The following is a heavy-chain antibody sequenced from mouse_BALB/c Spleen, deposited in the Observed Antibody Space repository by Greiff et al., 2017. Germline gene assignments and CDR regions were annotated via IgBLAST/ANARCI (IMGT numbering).Heavy chain of an antibody. Sequence: EVMLVESGGGLVQPGGSLKLSCAASGFTFSSYTMSWVRQTPEKRLEWVAYISNGGGSTYYPDTVKGRFTISRDNAKNTLYLQMSSLKSEDTAMYYCARHRYYGSSYWYFDVWGAGTTVTVSS. CDR3: ARHRYYGSSYWYFDV. D-gene: IGHD1-1*01. J-gene: IGHJ1*01. V-gene: IGHV5-12-2*01. CDR2: ISNGGGST. CDR1: GFTFSSYT.